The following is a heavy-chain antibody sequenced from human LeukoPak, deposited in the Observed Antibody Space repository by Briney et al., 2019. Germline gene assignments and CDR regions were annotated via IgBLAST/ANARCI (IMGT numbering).Heavy chain of an antibody. CDR3: VGPIGPHYYDSSGYYYY. D-gene: IGHD3-22*01. J-gene: IGHJ4*02. CDR1: GGTFSSYA. V-gene: IGHV1-69*13. CDR2: IIPIFGTA. Sequence: ASVKVSCKASGGTFSSYAISWVRQAPGQGLEWMGGIIPIFGTANYAQKFQGRVTITADESTSTAYMELSSLRSEDTAVYYCVGPIGPHYYDSSGYYYYWGQGTLVTVSS.